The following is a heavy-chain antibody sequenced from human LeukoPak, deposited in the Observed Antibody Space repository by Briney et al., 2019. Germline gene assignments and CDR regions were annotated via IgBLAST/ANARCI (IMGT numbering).Heavy chain of an antibody. CDR1: GFTFSSYS. CDR3: ARPRSSGYYPIDY. Sequence: GGSLRLSCAASGFTFSSYSMNWVRQAPGKGLEWVSSISSSSSYIYYADSVKGRFTISRDNAKNSLYLQMNSLRAEDTAVYYCARPRSSGYYPIDYWGQGTLVTVSS. D-gene: IGHD3-22*01. J-gene: IGHJ4*02. V-gene: IGHV3-21*01. CDR2: ISSSSSYI.